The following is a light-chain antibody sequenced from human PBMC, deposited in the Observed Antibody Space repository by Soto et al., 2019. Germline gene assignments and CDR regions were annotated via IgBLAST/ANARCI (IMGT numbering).Light chain of an antibody. CDR1: QSVSSN. CDR2: GAS. J-gene: IGKJ5*01. CDR3: QQYNNWPIT. Sequence: ILMTQSPATMSMSPGERATLSCRASQSVSSNLAWYQQKPGQAPRLLIYGASTRATGIPARFSGSGSGTEFTLTISSLQSEDFAVYYCQQYNNWPITFGQGTRLEIK. V-gene: IGKV3-15*01.